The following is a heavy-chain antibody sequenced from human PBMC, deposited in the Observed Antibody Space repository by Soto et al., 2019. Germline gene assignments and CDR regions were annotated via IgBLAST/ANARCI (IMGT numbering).Heavy chain of an antibody. J-gene: IGHJ6*02. CDR1: GYTFSNYG. D-gene: IGHD2-2*01. Sequence: ASVKVSCKASGYTFSNYGIIWLRQAPGQGLEWMGWISTYNGNTSFAQKLQGRVTMTTDTSASTAYMELRSLRSDDTAVYYCARSGYCSSTSCPLKYYYYGMDVWGQGTTVTVSS. V-gene: IGHV1-18*01. CDR3: ARSGYCSSTSCPLKYYYYGMDV. CDR2: ISTYNGNT.